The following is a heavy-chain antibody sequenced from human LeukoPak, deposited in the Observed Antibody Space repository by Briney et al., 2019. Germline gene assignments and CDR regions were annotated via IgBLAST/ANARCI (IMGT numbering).Heavy chain of an antibody. Sequence: GGSLRLSCAASGFTFSSHVMSWVRQAPGKGLEWVSSIINSGESTWYADSVKGRFTISRDNSKNTLYLQMNSLRAEDTAVYYCAKEQQLGWPDYWGQGTLVTVSS. D-gene: IGHD6-13*01. V-gene: IGHV3-23*01. CDR1: GFTFSSHV. CDR2: IINSGEST. CDR3: AKEQQLGWPDY. J-gene: IGHJ4*02.